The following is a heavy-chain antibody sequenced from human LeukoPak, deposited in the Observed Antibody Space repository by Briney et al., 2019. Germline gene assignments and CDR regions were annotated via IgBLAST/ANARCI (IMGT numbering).Heavy chain of an antibody. CDR2: IKHDGSEKQDGSEK. Sequence: GGSLRLSCAASGFTFSQYWRSWVRQAPGKGLEWVANIKHDGSEKQDGSEKNYVDSVKGRFTISRDNAKNSLYLQMNSLRAEDTAVYYCARSGRRVDSFYFYMDVWGKGTTVTVSS. CDR1: GFTFSQYW. J-gene: IGHJ6*03. CDR3: ARSGRRVDSFYFYMDV. V-gene: IGHV3-7*01. D-gene: IGHD2-8*02.